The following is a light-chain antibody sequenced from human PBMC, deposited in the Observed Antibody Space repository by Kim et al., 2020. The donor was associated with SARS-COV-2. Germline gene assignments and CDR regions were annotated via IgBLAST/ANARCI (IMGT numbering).Light chain of an antibody. CDR3: QAWDSIHVV. CDR1: KLGDKY. J-gene: IGLJ2*01. V-gene: IGLV3-1*01. CDR2: QDS. Sequence: SYELTQPPSVSVSPGQTASITCSGDKLGDKYACWYQQKPGQSPVLVIYQDSKRPSGIPERFSGSNSGNTATLTISGIQAMDEADYYCQAWDSIHVVFGGG.